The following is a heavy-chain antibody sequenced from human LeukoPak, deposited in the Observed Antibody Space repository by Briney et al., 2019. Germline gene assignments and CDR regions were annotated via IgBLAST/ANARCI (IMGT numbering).Heavy chain of an antibody. CDR3: TRGYQIIAYYMNV. V-gene: IGHV4-4*07. Sequence: PSETLSLTCTVSGGSISSYYWSWIRQPAGKGLEWIGRISTSGTTNYNPSLKSRVTMSLDTSKNQFSLKLSSVTAADTAVYYCTRGYQIIAYYMNVCGKGTTVTVSS. J-gene: IGHJ6*03. CDR1: GGSISSYY. D-gene: IGHD2-2*01. CDR2: ISTSGTT.